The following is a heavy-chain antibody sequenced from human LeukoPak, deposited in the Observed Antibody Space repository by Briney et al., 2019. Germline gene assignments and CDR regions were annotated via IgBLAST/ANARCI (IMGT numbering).Heavy chain of an antibody. V-gene: IGHV3-30*04. J-gene: IGHJ4*02. D-gene: IGHD5-18*01. CDR1: GFTFSSYA. CDR2: ISYDGSNK. CDR3: AKDTPRGYNYGYFDY. Sequence: GGSLRLSCAASGFTFSSYAMHWVRQAPGKGLEWVAVISYDGSNKYYADSVKGRFTISRDNSKNTLFLHMNSLRADDTAIYFCAKDTPRGYNYGYFDYWGQGTLVTVSS.